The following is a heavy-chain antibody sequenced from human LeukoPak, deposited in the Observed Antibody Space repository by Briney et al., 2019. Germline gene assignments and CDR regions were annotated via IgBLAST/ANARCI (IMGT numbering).Heavy chain of an antibody. CDR1: GFTFSSYW. J-gene: IGHJ6*02. V-gene: IGHV3-74*01. CDR3: AREDIVATQHYGIDV. CDR2: INSDGSST. Sequence: GGSLRLSCAASGFTFSSYWMHWVRQAPGKGLVWVSRINSDGSSTSYADSVKGRFTISRDNAKNTLYLQMNSLRAEDTAVYYCAREDIVATQHYGIDVWGQGTTVTVSS. D-gene: IGHD5-12*01.